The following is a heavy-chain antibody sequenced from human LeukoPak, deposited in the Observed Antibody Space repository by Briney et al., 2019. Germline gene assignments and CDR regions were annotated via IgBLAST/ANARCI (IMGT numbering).Heavy chain of an antibody. CDR1: GFTFDDYG. V-gene: IGHV3-20*04. J-gene: IGHJ4*02. CDR2: INWNGGST. Sequence: PGGSLRLSCAASGFTFDDYGMSWVRQAPGKGLEWVSGINWNGGSTGYADSVKGRFTISRDNAKNSLYLQMNSLRAEDTALYYCAKDGYRYSSSSYFDYWGQGTLVTVSS. CDR3: AKDGYRYSSSSYFDY. D-gene: IGHD6-13*01.